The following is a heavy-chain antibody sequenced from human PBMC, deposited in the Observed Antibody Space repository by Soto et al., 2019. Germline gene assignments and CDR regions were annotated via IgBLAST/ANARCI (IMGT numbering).Heavy chain of an antibody. V-gene: IGHV4-31*03. J-gene: IGHJ4*02. CDR2: IYYSGST. CDR3: ARVPGYSYGRCFDY. D-gene: IGHD5-18*01. Sequence: SETLSLTCTVSGGSISSGGYYWSWIRQHPGKGLEWIGYIYYSGSTYYNPSLKSRVTISVDTSKNQFSLKLSSVTAADTAVYYWARVPGYSYGRCFDYWGQGTLVTVSS. CDR1: GGSISSGGYY.